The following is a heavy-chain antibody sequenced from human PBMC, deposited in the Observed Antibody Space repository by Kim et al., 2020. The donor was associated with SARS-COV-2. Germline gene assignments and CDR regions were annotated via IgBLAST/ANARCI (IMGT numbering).Heavy chain of an antibody. J-gene: IGHJ4*02. CDR2: ISCDGMHE. CDR1: GFTFNAYG. D-gene: IGHD3-16*01. CDR3: ARDQERFPYYYDSALDH. V-gene: IGHV3-30*04. Sequence: GGSLRLSCAASGFTFNAYGIDWVRQAPGKGLEWVAGISCDGMHEYYADSVKGRFTISRDNSNITLYLQLNSLRPEDTAVYYCARDQERFPYYYDSALDHWGQGTLVSVFS.